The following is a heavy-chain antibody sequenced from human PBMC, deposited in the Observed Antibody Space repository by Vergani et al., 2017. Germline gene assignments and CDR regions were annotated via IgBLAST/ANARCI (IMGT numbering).Heavy chain of an antibody. CDR1: GFTFIRHG. V-gene: IGHV3-NL1*01. D-gene: IGHD5-24*01. Sequence: QVQLVESEGGVVQPGRSLTLSCVASGFTFIRHGMHWVRQGHGQGLEWVSSIKNTGDSTHYADSVKGRFTISRDNSKNTLYLQMNSLRVEDTAVYYCGRGSDNYNWGQGTLVTVSS. CDR2: IKNTGDST. CDR3: GRGSDNYN. J-gene: IGHJ4*02.